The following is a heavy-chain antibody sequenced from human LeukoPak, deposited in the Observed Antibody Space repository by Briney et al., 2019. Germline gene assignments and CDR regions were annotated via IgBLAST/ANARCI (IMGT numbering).Heavy chain of an antibody. J-gene: IGHJ5*02. V-gene: IGHV4-59*12. CDR3: ARYLYDFWSGHTPTNWFDP. D-gene: IGHD3-3*01. CDR1: GGSISSYY. CDR2: IYYSGST. Sequence: PSETLSLTCTVSGGSISSYYWSWIRQPPGKGLEWIGYIYYSGSTNYNPSLKSRVTMSVDTSKNQFSLKLSSVTAADTAVYYCARYLYDFWSGHTPTNWFDPWGQGTLVTVSS.